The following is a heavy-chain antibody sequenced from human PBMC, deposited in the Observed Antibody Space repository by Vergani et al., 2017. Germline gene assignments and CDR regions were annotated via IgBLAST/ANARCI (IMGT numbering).Heavy chain of an antibody. CDR1: GGSISSSSYY. V-gene: IGHV4-39*01. D-gene: IGHD3-3*02. J-gene: IGHJ4*02. CDR2: IYHVGST. Sequence: QLQLQESGPGLVKPSETLSLTCTVSGGSISSSSYYWGWIRQPPEKGLEWIGIIYHVGSTYYNQSLKTRVTISVDTSKNQFSLKLSSVTSADTAVYYCARWHLFLHYFDYWGQGTLVTVSS. CDR3: ARWHLFLHYFDY.